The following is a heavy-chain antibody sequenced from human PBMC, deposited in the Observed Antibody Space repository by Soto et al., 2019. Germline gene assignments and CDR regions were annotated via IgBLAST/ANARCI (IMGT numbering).Heavy chain of an antibody. Sequence: QVQLQESGPGLVKPSQTLSLTCTVSGGSISSGGYYWSWIRQHPGKGLEWIGYIYYSGSTSYNPSLKSRVTISVDTYKNQCSLTLSSVTAADTAVYYCAREFSGYAYYFDYWGQGTLVTVSS. CDR2: IYYSGST. V-gene: IGHV4-31*03. J-gene: IGHJ4*02. CDR3: AREFSGYAYYFDY. CDR1: GGSISSGGYY. D-gene: IGHD5-12*01.